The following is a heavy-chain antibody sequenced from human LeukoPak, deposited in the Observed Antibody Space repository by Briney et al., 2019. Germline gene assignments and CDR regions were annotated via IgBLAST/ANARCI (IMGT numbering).Heavy chain of an antibody. CDR1: GGTFSSYA. J-gene: IGHJ4*02. Sequence: SVKVSCKASGGTFSSYAISWVRQAHGQGLEWMGGIIPIFGTANYAQKFQGRVTITADESTSTGYMEMSSLRSEDTAVYYCARGQNGGDRHFDYWGQGTLVTVSS. D-gene: IGHD2-21*02. CDR3: ARGQNGGDRHFDY. V-gene: IGHV1-69*13. CDR2: IIPIFGTA.